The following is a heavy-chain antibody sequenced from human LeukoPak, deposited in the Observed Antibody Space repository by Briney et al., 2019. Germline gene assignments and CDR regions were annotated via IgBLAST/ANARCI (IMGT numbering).Heavy chain of an antibody. CDR1: GYTFTTYG. J-gene: IGHJ4*02. CDR2: ISTYNSNT. V-gene: IGHV1-18*01. CDR3: ARAHNWNYGTFDY. Sequence: ASVKVSCKASGYTFTTYGINWLRQAPGQGLAWMGWISTYNSNTHYAQKLQGRVTMTTDASTSTAYMELRSLRSDDTAVYYCARAHNWNYGTFDYWGQGTLVTVSS. D-gene: IGHD1-7*01.